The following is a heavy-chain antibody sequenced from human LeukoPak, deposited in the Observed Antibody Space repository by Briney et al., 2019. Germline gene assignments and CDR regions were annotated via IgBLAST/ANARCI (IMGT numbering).Heavy chain of an antibody. D-gene: IGHD1-26*01. CDR3: ARERTGGSYYYYYYMDV. CDR1: GGSFSGYY. Sequence: SETLSLTCAVYGGSFSGYYWSWIRQPPGKGLEWIGEINHSGSTNYNPSLKSRVTISVDTSKNQFSLKLSSVTAADTAVYYCARERTGGSYYYYYYMDVWGKGTTVTVSS. J-gene: IGHJ6*03. V-gene: IGHV4-34*01. CDR2: INHSGST.